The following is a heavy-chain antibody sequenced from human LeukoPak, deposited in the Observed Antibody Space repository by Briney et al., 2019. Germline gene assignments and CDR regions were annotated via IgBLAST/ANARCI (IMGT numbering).Heavy chain of an antibody. Sequence: GASVTVSCTVSGYTLTELSMHWVRQAPGKGREWMGGFDPEDGETIYAQKFQGRVTMTEDTPTDTAYMELSSLRSEDTAVYYCATAGGSGWADYWGQGTLVTVSS. D-gene: IGHD6-19*01. CDR1: GYTLTELS. CDR3: ATAGGSGWADY. V-gene: IGHV1-24*01. CDR2: FDPEDGET. J-gene: IGHJ4*02.